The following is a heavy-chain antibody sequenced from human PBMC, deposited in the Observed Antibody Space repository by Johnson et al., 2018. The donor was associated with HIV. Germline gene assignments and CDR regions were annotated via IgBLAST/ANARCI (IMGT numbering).Heavy chain of an antibody. Sequence: VQLVESGGGLVQPGGSLRLSCAASGFTFSSYAMHWVRQAPGKGLEWVAVISYDGSNKYYADSVKGRFTISRDNSKNALYLRVNSLRAEDMAVYYCAKERGKRWLHPRDAFDIWGQGTMVTVSS. D-gene: IGHD5-24*01. V-gene: IGHV3-30*04. CDR1: GFTFSSYA. J-gene: IGHJ3*02. CDR3: AKERGKRWLHPRDAFDI. CDR2: ISYDGSNK.